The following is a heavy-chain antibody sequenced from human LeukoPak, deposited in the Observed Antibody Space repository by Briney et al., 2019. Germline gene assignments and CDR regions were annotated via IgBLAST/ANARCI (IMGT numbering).Heavy chain of an antibody. CDR2: IIAYNGKT. CDR3: AREWDGDPPANWFDP. Sequence: ASVKVSCKASGYTFTSYGISWVRQAPGQGLEWMGWIIAYNGKTNYAQKLQGRVTMTTDTSTSTAYMELRSLRSDDTAVYYCAREWDGDPPANWFDPWGQGTLVTVSS. J-gene: IGHJ5*02. CDR1: GYTFTSYG. D-gene: IGHD2-21*02. V-gene: IGHV1-18*01.